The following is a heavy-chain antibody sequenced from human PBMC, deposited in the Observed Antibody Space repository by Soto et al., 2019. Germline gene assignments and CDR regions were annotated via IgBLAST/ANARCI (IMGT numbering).Heavy chain of an antibody. Sequence: GGSLRLSCAASGFTFSSYSMIWIRQAPGKGLEWVSYISSSGTTIYHADSVKGRFTISRDNAKNSLFLQMNSLRAEDTAVYYCARGKSIFYGMDVWGQGTTVTVSS. D-gene: IGHD2-15*01. CDR2: ISSSGTTI. V-gene: IGHV3-48*04. CDR3: ARGKSIFYGMDV. CDR1: GFTFSSYS. J-gene: IGHJ6*02.